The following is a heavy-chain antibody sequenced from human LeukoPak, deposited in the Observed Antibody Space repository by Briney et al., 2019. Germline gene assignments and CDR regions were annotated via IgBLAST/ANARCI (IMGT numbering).Heavy chain of an antibody. V-gene: IGHV1-2*02. J-gene: IGHJ4*02. CDR2: INPNSGGT. D-gene: IGHD3-3*01. CDR3: ARADGFLEWLFVDY. Sequence: GASVKVSCKASGYTFTGYYMHWVRQAPGQGLEWMGWINPNSGGTNYAQKFQGRVTMTRDTSISTAYMELSRLRSDDTAVYYCARADGFLEWLFVDYWGQGTLVTVSS. CDR1: GYTFTGYY.